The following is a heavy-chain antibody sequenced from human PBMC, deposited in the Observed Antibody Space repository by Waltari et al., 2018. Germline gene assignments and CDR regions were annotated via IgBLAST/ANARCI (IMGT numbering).Heavy chain of an antibody. CDR2: SYSHGTT. Sequence: EVQLVEPGEGLIQAGGSLRLSGAAPGSPVSTTSMAWVRQAPGKGLESVAISYSHGTTSYADSVKGRFTISRDNSKNTLFLQMSSVRVDDTAMYYCTTRVAISGVPGMPDYWGQGTLVTVSS. CDR1: GSPVSTTS. V-gene: IGHV3-53*01. CDR3: TTRVAISGVPGMPDY. J-gene: IGHJ4*02. D-gene: IGHD2-15*01.